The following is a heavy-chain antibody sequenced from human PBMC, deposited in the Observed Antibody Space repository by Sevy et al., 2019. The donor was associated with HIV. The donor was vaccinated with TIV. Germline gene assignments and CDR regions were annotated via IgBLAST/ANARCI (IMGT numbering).Heavy chain of an antibody. J-gene: IGHJ4*02. CDR1: GGSISSGSYY. CDR3: AGGSAYYYGSGSYPFDY. Sequence: SETLSLTCTVSGGSISSGSYYWSWIRQPAGKGLEWIGRIYTRGSTNYNPSLKSRVTISVDTSKNQFSLKLSSVTAADAGVYYCAGGSAYYYGSGSYPFDYWGQGTLVTVSS. V-gene: IGHV4-61*02. CDR2: IYTRGST. D-gene: IGHD3-10*01.